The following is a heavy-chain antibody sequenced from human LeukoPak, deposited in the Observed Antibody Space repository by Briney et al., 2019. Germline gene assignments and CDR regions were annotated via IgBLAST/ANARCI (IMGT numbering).Heavy chain of an antibody. CDR3: AGEYSSSLFDY. D-gene: IGHD6-6*01. J-gene: IGHJ4*02. CDR1: GFTFSSYS. CDR2: ISSSSSTI. Sequence: GGSLRLSCAASGFTFSSYSMNWVRQAPGKGLEWVSYISSSSSTIYYADSVKGRFTISRDNAKNTLYLQMNSPRAEDTAVYYCAGEYSSSLFDYWGQGTLVTVSS. V-gene: IGHV3-48*04.